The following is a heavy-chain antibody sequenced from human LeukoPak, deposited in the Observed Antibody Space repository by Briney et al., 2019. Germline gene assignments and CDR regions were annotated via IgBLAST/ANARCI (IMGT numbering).Heavy chain of an antibody. CDR3: ARDKTVVTPSWFDP. CDR2: IWYDGSNK. D-gene: IGHD4-23*01. Sequence: PGGSLRLSCAASGFTFSSNGMHWVRQAPGKGLEWVAVIWYDGSNKYYADSVKGRFTISRDNSKNTLYLQMNSLRAEDTAVYYCARDKTVVTPSWFDPWGQGTLVTVSS. V-gene: IGHV3-33*01. J-gene: IGHJ5*02. CDR1: GFTFSSNG.